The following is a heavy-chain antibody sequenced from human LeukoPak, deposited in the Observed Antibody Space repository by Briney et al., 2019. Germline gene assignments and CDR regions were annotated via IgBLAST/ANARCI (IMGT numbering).Heavy chain of an antibody. D-gene: IGHD1-26*01. V-gene: IGHV5-51*01. J-gene: IGHJ3*01. CDR3: GMSGDRVPLQDDVFDV. CDR1: GYSFTSYC. Sequence: GGSLKISCKVSGYSFTSYCIGWVRQMPGKGLEWMGIIYPGDSGPTYSPSFQGQVTIPVDKSINTAYLQWSSLQASDTAMYYCGMSGDRVPLQDDVFDVWGQGTMVTVST. CDR2: IYPGDSGP.